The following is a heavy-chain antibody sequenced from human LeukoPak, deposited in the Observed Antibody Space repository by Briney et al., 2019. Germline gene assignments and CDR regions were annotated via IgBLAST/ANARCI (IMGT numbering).Heavy chain of an antibody. CDR2: IRYDGSNK. D-gene: IGHD1-26*01. CDR3: AKEMGKTLFPPFDY. V-gene: IGHV3-30*02. Sequence: GGSLRLSCAASGFTFSSYGMHWVCQAPGKGLEWVAFIRYDGSNKYYADSVTGRFTISRDNSKNTLYLQMNSLRAEDTAVYYCAKEMGKTLFPPFDYWGQGTLVTVSS. CDR1: GFTFSSYG. J-gene: IGHJ4*02.